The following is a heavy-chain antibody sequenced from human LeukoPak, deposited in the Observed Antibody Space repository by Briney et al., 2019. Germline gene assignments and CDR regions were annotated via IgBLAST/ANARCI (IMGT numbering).Heavy chain of an antibody. CDR2: IYTSGNS. Sequence: SETLSLTCTVSGGSISTYYWSWIQQPAGEGLEWIGRIYTSGNSEYNPSLKSRVTMSVDTSKNQFSLKVRSVTAADTAVYYCAREGSATARPFVSNDYWGQGTLVTVSS. J-gene: IGHJ4*02. CDR1: GGSISTYY. CDR3: AREGSATARPFVSNDY. D-gene: IGHD6-6*01. V-gene: IGHV4-4*07.